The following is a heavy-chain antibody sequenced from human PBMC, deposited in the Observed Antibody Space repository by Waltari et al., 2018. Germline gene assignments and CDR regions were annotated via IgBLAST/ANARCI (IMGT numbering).Heavy chain of an antibody. J-gene: IGHJ6*02. CDR1: GFTFSSYW. CDR3: ARESTTMVRGVGYYYYGKDV. D-gene: IGHD3-10*01. Sequence: EVQLVESGGGLVQPGGSLRLSCAASGFTFSSYWMTWVRQAPGKGLVWVSRISSDGSRTSYADSVKGRFTISRDNAKNTLYLQMNSLRAEDTALYYCARESTTMVRGVGYYYYGKDVWGQGTTVTVSS. CDR2: ISSDGSRT. V-gene: IGHV3-74*01.